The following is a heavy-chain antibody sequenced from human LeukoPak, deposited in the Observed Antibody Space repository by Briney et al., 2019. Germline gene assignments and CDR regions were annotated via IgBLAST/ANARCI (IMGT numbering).Heavy chain of an antibody. CDR3: AKSGSYYGSTSG. CDR1: GGSISSGGYY. V-gene: IGHV4-31*02. Sequence: SETLSLTCTVSGGSISSGGYYWSWIRQHPGKGLEWIGYSYYSGSTNYNPSLKSRVTISLDTSKNQFSLKLTSVTAADTAVYYCAKSGSYYGSTSGWGQGTLVTVSP. J-gene: IGHJ4*02. D-gene: IGHD3-10*01. CDR2: SYYSGST.